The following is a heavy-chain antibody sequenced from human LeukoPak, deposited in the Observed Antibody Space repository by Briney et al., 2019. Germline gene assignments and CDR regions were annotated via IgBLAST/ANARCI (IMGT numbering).Heavy chain of an antibody. D-gene: IGHD6-13*01. V-gene: IGHV7-4-1*02. CDR2: INTNTGNP. CDR3: AREGVGLRVLVEERAAADMDV. CDR1: GYTFTSYA. Sequence: GASVKVSCKASGYTFTSYAMNWVRQAPGQGLEWMGWINTNTGNPTYAQGFTGRFVFSLDTSVSTAYLQISSLKAEDTAVYYCAREGVGLRVLVEERAAADMDVWGKGTTVTVSS. J-gene: IGHJ6*03.